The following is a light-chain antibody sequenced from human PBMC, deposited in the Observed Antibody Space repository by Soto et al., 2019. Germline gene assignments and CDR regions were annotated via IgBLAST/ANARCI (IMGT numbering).Light chain of an antibody. J-gene: IGLJ3*02. CDR3: SSYTSSSPDWV. CDR2: EVS. V-gene: IGLV2-14*01. Sequence: QSALTQPASVSGSPGQSITISCTGTSSDVGGYNYVSWYQQHPGKAPKLMIYEVSNRPSGVSNRFSGSKSGNTASLTISGLQAEDEADYYRSSYTSSSPDWVFGGGTKLTV. CDR1: SSDVGGYNY.